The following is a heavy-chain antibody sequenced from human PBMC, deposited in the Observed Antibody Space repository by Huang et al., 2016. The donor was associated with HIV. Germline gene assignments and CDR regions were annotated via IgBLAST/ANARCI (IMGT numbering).Heavy chain of an antibody. Sequence: EVELVESGGGLVKPGGSLRLSCAASGFAFSSHGMNWVRQAPGKGLEWVAFIGSDSSYIYYADSVKGRVTISRDNAKSSIDLQLDSLRAEDTAVYYCAYQQWLVGGLNHWGQGTLVVVSS. CDR1: GFAFSSHG. CDR2: IGSDSSYI. CDR3: AYQQWLVGGLNH. J-gene: IGHJ5*02. D-gene: IGHD6-19*01. V-gene: IGHV3-21*02.